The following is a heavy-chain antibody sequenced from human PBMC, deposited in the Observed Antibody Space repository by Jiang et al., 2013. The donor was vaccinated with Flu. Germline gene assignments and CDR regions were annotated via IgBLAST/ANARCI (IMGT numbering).Heavy chain of an antibody. J-gene: IGHJ6*03. V-gene: IGHV3-48*03. CDR3: AREGDPNYYFYYMDV. D-gene: IGHD3-16*01. Sequence: GLVQPGGSLRLSCGASGFTFSSYEMNWVRQAPGKGLEWVSYISAGDITIYYADSVKGRFTISRDNAKNSLYLQMNSLRAEDTAVYYCAREGDPNYYFYYMDVWGKGTTVTVSS. CDR2: ISAGDITI. CDR1: GFTFSSYE.